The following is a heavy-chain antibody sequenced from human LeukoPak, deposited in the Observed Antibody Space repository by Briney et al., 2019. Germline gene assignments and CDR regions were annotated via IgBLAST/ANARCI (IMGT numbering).Heavy chain of an antibody. D-gene: IGHD6-19*01. V-gene: IGHV3-7*01. CDR1: GFTFSAYW. CDR3: ARVGKNGWDFDH. J-gene: IGHJ4*02. Sequence: GESLRLSCAASGFTFSAYWMTWVRQAPGKGLAWVANIIEDGNLKYYVDSVKGRFTISRDNTKNSLYLQMKSLRADDTAVYYCARVGKNGWDFDHWGQGTLVTVSS. CDR2: IIEDGNLK.